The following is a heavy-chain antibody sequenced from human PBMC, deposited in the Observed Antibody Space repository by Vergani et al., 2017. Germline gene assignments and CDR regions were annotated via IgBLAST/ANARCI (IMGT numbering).Heavy chain of an antibody. V-gene: IGHV4-30-2*01. CDR1: GGSISSGGYS. J-gene: IGHJ5*02. CDR3: ARANSWGSSSSYNWFDP. D-gene: IGHD6-6*01. CDR2: IYHSGST. Sequence: QVQLQESGPGLVKPSQTLSLTCTVSGGSISSGGYSWSWIRQPPGKGLEWIGYIYHSGSTYYNPSLKSRVTISVDRSKNQFSLKLSSVTAADTAVYYCARANSWGSSSSYNWFDPWGQGTLVTVSS.